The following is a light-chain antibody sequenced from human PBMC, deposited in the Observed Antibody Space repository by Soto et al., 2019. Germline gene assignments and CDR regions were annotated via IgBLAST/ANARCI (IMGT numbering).Light chain of an antibody. Sequence: QPVLTQSPSASASLGASVKLTCTLSSGHSSYAIAWHQQQAEKGPRYLMKVNSDGSHTKGDGIPDRFSGSSSETERYLTISSLQSEDEADYYCQTWDTGSWVFGGGTKLTVL. J-gene: IGLJ3*02. V-gene: IGLV4-69*01. CDR2: VNSDGSH. CDR1: SGHSSYA. CDR3: QTWDTGSWV.